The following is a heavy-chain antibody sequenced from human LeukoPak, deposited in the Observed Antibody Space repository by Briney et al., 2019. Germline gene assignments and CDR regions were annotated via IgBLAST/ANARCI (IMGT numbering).Heavy chain of an antibody. V-gene: IGHV3-23*01. CDR3: AKGGLGAADYFDP. CDR2: ISSDARRT. CDR1: GFTFNIYA. D-gene: IGHD6-25*01. Sequence: GGSLRLSCAASGFTFNIYAMSWVRQAPGKGLEWVSSISSDARRTYYAESVKGRFTISRDNSKNTVYLQMNSLRAGDTAVYSCAKGGLGAADYFDPWGQGTLVTVSS. J-gene: IGHJ5*02.